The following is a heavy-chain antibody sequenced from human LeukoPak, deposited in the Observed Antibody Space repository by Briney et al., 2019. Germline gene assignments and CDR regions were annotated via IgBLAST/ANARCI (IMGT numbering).Heavy chain of an antibody. V-gene: IGHV3-21*01. Sequence: PGGSLRLSCAASRFTFSNYAMSWVRQAPGKGLEWVSSISSSSSYIYYADSVKGRFTISRDNAKNSLYLQMNSLRAEDTAVYYCARDDTVTAFFWGQGTLVTVSS. D-gene: IGHD5-18*01. CDR2: ISSSSSYI. CDR3: ARDDTVTAFF. J-gene: IGHJ4*02. CDR1: RFTFSNYA.